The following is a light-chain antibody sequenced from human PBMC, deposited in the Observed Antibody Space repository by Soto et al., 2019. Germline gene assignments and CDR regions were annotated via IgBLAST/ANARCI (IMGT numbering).Light chain of an antibody. CDR3: QQRGDWPPIT. J-gene: IGKJ5*01. Sequence: EIVLKQSPATLSLSPGERAILSCRASQSVSTFLAWFQQKPGQPPRLLIYNASNRTTGIPARFSGSGSGTDFTLTISSLEPEDFAVYYCQQRGDWPPITFGQGALLEI. V-gene: IGKV3-11*01. CDR2: NAS. CDR1: QSVSTF.